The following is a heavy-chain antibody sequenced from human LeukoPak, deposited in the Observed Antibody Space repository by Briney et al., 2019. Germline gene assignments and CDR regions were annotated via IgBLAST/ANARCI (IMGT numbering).Heavy chain of an antibody. CDR3: AREIIDYDILTGYFPYNWFDP. J-gene: IGHJ5*02. V-gene: IGHV1-18*01. D-gene: IGHD3-9*01. Sequence: GASVKVSCKASGYTFTSYGISWVRQAPGQGLEWMGWISAYNGNTNYAQKLQGRVTMTTDTSTSTAYMELRSLRSDDTAVYYCAREIIDYDILTGYFPYNWFDPWGQGTLVTVSS. CDR1: GYTFTSYG. CDR2: ISAYNGNT.